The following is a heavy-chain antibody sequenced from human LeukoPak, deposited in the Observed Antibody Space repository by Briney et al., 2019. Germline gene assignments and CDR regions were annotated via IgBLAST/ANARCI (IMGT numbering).Heavy chain of an antibody. D-gene: IGHD2-15*01. CDR3: AKQTYCNGGICYWDRLHYGMDV. Sequence: SETLSLTCAVSGGSIGDGSYDWGWIRQPPGGGLEWIAIIHYSGSAYYNPSLKTRLNISVDTSKNQFSLTLSSVTAADTAVYYCAKQTYCNGGICYWDRLHYGMDVWGQGTTVTVSS. CDR2: IHYSGSA. J-gene: IGHJ6*02. CDR1: GGSIGDGSYD. V-gene: IGHV4-39*01.